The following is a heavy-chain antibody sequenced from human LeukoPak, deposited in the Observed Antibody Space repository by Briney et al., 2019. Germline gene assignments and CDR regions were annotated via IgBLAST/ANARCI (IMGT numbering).Heavy chain of an antibody. V-gene: IGHV3-33*01. J-gene: IGHJ6*04. D-gene: IGHD3-9*01. Sequence: GRSLRLSCAASGFTFSSYGMHWVRQAPGKGLEWVAVIWYDGSNKYYADSVKGRFTISRDKSKNTLYLQMNSLRAEDTAVYYCARETVYDILTGYFYYYYYGMDVWGKGTTVTVSS. CDR1: GFTFSSYG. CDR3: ARETVYDILTGYFYYYYYGMDV. CDR2: IWYDGSNK.